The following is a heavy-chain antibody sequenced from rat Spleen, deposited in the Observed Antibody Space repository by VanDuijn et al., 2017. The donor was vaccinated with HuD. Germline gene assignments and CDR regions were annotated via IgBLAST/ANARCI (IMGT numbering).Heavy chain of an antibody. CDR2: INTNGGST. J-gene: IGHJ2*01. Sequence: EVQLVESDGGLVQPGRSLKLSCAASGFNFDYYDMAWVRQAPTKGLEWVASINTNGGSTYYRDSVTGRFTISRDNAKSTLYLQMDSLRSEDTATYYCTTGDSGYFDYWGQGVMVTVSS. D-gene: IGHD4-3*01. CDR1: GFNFDYYD. CDR3: TTGDSGYFDY. V-gene: IGHV5-27*01.